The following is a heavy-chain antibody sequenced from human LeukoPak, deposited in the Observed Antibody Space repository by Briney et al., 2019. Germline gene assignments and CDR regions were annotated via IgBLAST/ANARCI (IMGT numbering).Heavy chain of an antibody. D-gene: IGHD3-10*01. Sequence: GESLKISCKGSGYSFTSNWITWVRQMPGKGLEWMGRIDPSDSYINYSPSFQGHVTISADKSISTAYLQWSSLKASDTAMYYCARGKDYGSGSQNWFDPWGQRTLVTVSS. CDR1: GYSFTSNW. J-gene: IGHJ5*02. V-gene: IGHV5-10-1*01. CDR2: IDPSDSYI. CDR3: ARGKDYGSGSQNWFDP.